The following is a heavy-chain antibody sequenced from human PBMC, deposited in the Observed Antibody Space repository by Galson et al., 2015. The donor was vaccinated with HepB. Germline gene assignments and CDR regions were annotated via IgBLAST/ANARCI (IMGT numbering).Heavy chain of an antibody. CDR1: GFTFSSYG. V-gene: IGHV3-30*18. CDR3: AKDHYYGSGSYYPDY. Sequence: SLRLSCAASGFTFSSYGMHWVRQAPGKGLEWVAVISYDGSNKYYADSVKGRFTISRDNSKNTLYLQMNSLRAEDTAVYYCAKDHYYGSGSYYPDYWGQGTLVTVSS. CDR2: ISYDGSNK. J-gene: IGHJ4*02. D-gene: IGHD3-10*01.